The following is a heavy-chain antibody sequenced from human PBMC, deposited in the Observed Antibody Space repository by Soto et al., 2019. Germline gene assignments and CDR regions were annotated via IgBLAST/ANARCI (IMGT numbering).Heavy chain of an antibody. CDR3: ARRIPPNWFDP. V-gene: IGHV4-59*08. D-gene: IGHD2-21*01. CDR1: GGSISSYY. Sequence: SETLSLTCAVYGGSISSYYWSWIRQPPGKGLEWIGYIYYSGSTNYNPSLKSRVTISVDTSKNQFSLKLSSVTAADTAVYYCARRIPPNWFDPWGQGTLVTVSS. J-gene: IGHJ5*02. CDR2: IYYSGST.